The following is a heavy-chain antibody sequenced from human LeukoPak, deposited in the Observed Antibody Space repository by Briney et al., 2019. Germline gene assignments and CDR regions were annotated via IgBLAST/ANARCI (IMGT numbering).Heavy chain of an antibody. V-gene: IGHV3-23*01. CDR1: GFTFSSYA. J-gene: IGHJ5*02. CDR2: ISGSDGST. D-gene: IGHD3-10*01. Sequence: GGSLRLSCAASGFTFSSYAMSWVRQAPGKGLEWVSAISGSDGSTYYADSVKGRFTISRDNSKNTLYLQTNSLRAEDTAVYYCAKEGALLWFGELLYNWFDPWGQGTLVTVSS. CDR3: AKEGALLWFGELLYNWFDP.